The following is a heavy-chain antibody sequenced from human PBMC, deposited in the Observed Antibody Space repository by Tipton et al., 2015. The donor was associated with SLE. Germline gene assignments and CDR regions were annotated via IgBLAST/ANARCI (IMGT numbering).Heavy chain of an antibody. J-gene: IGHJ6*03. CDR1: GFTFSNAW. Sequence: SLRLSCAASGFTFSNAWMSWVRQAPGKGLEWVSYISSSGSTIYYADSVKGRFTISRDNTKNSLYLQMNSLRAEDTAVDYCAGGSSGWYAYYYYYMDVWGKGTTVTVSS. CDR2: ISSSGSTI. V-gene: IGHV3-11*04. D-gene: IGHD6-19*01. CDR3: AGGSSGWYAYYYYYMDV.